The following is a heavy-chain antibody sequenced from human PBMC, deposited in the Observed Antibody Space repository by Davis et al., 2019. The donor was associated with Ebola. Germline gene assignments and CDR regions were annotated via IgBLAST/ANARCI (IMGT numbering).Heavy chain of an antibody. CDR2: IIPIFGTA. D-gene: IGHD6-19*01. Sequence: AASVKVSCKASGGTFSSYAISWVRQAPGQGLEWMGGIIPIFGTANYAQKFQGRVTMTTDTSTSTAYMELRSLRSDDTAVYYCARGHIAVAGTPDYWGQGTLVTVSS. CDR1: GGTFSSYA. V-gene: IGHV1-69*05. J-gene: IGHJ4*02. CDR3: ARGHIAVAGTPDY.